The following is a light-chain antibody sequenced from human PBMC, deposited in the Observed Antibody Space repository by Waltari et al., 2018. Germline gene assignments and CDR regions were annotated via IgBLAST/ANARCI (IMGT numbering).Light chain of an antibody. J-gene: IGLJ1*01. V-gene: IGLV3-1*01. Sequence: SYELTQPPSVSVSPGQTASITCSGDRLGDKYACWFQQKPGQSPVMVIYQDTKRPSGIPGRFSGSNFGNTATLTISGTQAMDEADYYCQAWDSRAALYVFGTGTKVTVL. CDR1: RLGDKY. CDR3: QAWDSRAALYV. CDR2: QDT.